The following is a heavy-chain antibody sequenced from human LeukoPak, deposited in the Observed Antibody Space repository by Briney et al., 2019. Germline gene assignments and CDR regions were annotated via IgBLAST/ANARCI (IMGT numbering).Heavy chain of an antibody. D-gene: IGHD6-19*01. Sequence: GRSLRLSCAASGFTFSSYGMHWVRQAPGKGLEWVAVISYDGSNKYYADSVKGRFTISRDNSKNTLYLQMNSLRAEDTAVYYCAKQWGSGWSYYYYYGMDVWGQGTTVTVSS. CDR1: GFTFSSYG. V-gene: IGHV3-30*18. CDR2: ISYDGSNK. CDR3: AKQWGSGWSYYYYYGMDV. J-gene: IGHJ6*02.